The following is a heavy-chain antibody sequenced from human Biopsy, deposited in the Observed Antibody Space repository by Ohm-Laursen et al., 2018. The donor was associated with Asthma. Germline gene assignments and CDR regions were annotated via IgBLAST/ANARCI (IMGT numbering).Heavy chain of an antibody. Sequence: SLRLSRAASGFTFGDYCMSWVRPVPGQGLEWVANIKHDGSEKNHVDSLKGRFTISRDNAKNTLYLQMSSLRVEETAVYYCAKDPRIYGDNVAGMDVWGQGTAVNVSS. J-gene: IGHJ6*02. V-gene: IGHV3-7*01. CDR2: IKHDGSEK. D-gene: IGHD4-17*01. CDR3: AKDPRIYGDNVAGMDV. CDR1: GFTFGDYC.